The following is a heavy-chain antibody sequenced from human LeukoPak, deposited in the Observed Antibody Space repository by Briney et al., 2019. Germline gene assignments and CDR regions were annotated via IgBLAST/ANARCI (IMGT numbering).Heavy chain of an antibody. D-gene: IGHD3-10*01. CDR2: IFYSGST. V-gene: IGHV4-30-4*08. CDR1: GGSISSGSYH. Sequence: SETLSLTCTVSGGSISSGSYHWSWIRQPPGKGLEWIGCIFYSGSTYYNPSLKSRVSISIDTSKNQFSLKLSSVTAADTAVYYCARGVKWHYYASGTHPDYWGQGTLVTVSS. J-gene: IGHJ4*02. CDR3: ARGVKWHYYASGTHPDY.